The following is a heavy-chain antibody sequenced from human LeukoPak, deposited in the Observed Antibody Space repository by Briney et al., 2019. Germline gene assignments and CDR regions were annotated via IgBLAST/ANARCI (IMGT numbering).Heavy chain of an antibody. D-gene: IGHD3-10*01. CDR2: IYYSGST. CDR3: ARVWFGENNFDY. Sequence: SETLSLTCTVSGGSISSSSYSWGWIRQPPGKGLEWIGSIYYSGSTYYNPSLKSRVTISVDTSKNQFSLKLSSVTAADTAVYYCARVWFGENNFDYWGQGTLVTVSS. V-gene: IGHV4-39*01. CDR1: GGSISSSSYS. J-gene: IGHJ4*02.